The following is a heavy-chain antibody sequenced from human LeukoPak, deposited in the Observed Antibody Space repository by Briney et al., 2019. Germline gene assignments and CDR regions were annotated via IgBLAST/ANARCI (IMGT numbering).Heavy chain of an antibody. CDR3: ARDSSRGWYGHAFDI. D-gene: IGHD6-19*01. CDR2: ISSSSSYI. J-gene: IGHJ3*02. CDR1: GFTFSSYS. Sequence: PGGSLRLSCAASGFTFSSYSMNWVRQAPGKGLEWVSSISSSSSYIYYADSVKGRFTISRDNAKNSLYLQMNSLRAEDTAVYYCARDSSRGWYGHAFDIWGQGTMVTVSS. V-gene: IGHV3-21*01.